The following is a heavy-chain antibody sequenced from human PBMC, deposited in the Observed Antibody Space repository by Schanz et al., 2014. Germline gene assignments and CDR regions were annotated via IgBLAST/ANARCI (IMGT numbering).Heavy chain of an antibody. CDR1: GFPFSSYG. V-gene: IGHV3-30*18. CDR2: IFYDGSNK. Sequence: QVQLVESGGGAVQPGRSLRLSCEASGFPFSSYGMHWVRQSPGKGLEWVAVIFYDGSNKYYADSVKGRFTISRDNSKNTLYLQMKSLRPDDTAVYYCAKDRLEVAENDGLDLWGQGTMVTVSS. D-gene: IGHD6-19*01. CDR3: AKDRLEVAENDGLDL. J-gene: IGHJ3*01.